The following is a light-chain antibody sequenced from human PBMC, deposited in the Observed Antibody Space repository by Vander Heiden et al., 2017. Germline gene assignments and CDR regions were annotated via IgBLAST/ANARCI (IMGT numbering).Light chain of an antibody. CDR1: QSISSW. CDR3: QQYNSYPYT. J-gene: IGKJ2*01. CDR2: DAP. Sequence: DIQMTHSPSTLSASVGDRVTITCRASQSISSWLAWYQQKPGKAPKLLIYDAPSLESGVPSRFSGSGSGTEFTLTISSLQPDDFATYYCQQYNSYPYTFGQGTKVXIK. V-gene: IGKV1-5*01.